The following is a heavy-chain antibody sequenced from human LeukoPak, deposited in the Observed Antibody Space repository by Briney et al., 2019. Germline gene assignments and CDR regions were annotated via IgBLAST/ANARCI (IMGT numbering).Heavy chain of an antibody. CDR3: AKDHPYYDSSGYYYVDYFDY. D-gene: IGHD3-22*01. CDR2: ISGGGDGT. J-gene: IGHJ4*02. V-gene: IGHV3-23*01. CDR1: GFTFSSYA. Sequence: GGSLRLSCAASGFTFSSYAMSWVRQAPGKGLEWVSAISGGGDGTYYADSVKGRFTISRDNSKNTLYLQMNSLRAEDTAVYYCAKDHPYYDSSGYYYVDYFDYWGQGTLVTVSS.